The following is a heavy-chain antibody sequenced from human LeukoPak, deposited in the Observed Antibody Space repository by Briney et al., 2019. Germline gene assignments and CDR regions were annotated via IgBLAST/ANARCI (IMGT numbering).Heavy chain of an antibody. CDR1: GYTFTNFG. Sequence: GASVTVSCKGYGYTFTNFGITWVRQAPGQGLEWMGWISAYNGYTNYAQKLQGRVTMTTETSTSTVYMELRSLRFDDTAVYYCARDEGIVIVPGTHDYWGQGTLVTVSS. J-gene: IGHJ4*02. V-gene: IGHV1-18*01. D-gene: IGHD2-2*01. CDR3: ARDEGIVIVPGTHDY. CDR2: ISAYNGYT.